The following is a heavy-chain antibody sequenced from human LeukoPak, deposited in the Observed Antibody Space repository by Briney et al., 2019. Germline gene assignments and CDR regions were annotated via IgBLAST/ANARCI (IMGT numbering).Heavy chain of an antibody. Sequence: SGGSLSFSCAAFGFAFTTSGFTFPTYALGWVCQAPGMGLQWVASISGNGGATYYADSVKGRFTLSRDNSKNRLYLQMNSLRAEDTAVYYCAKGGDLYGGLFDSWGQGTPVTVSS. CDR1: GFTFPTYA. CDR2: ISGNGGAT. D-gene: IGHD4/OR15-4a*01. J-gene: IGHJ4*02. V-gene: IGHV3-23*01. CDR3: AKGGDLYGGLFDS.